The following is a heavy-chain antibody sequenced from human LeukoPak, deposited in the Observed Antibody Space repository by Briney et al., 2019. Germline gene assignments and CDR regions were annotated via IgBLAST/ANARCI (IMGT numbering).Heavy chain of an antibody. CDR2: MYLSGTT. CDR3: AGLVGRYSSGLYYYYFDY. J-gene: IGHJ4*02. V-gene: IGHV4-4*02. CDR1: XDXINSLDL. D-gene: IGHD3-22*01. Sequence: TLSLTCXVSXDXINSLDLWSWVRQPPGEGLEWIGEMYLSGTTHSNPSVKSRVTISIDKSKNQFFLNLSSVTAADTAVYYCAGLVGRYSSGLYYYYFDYWGQGTLVTVSS.